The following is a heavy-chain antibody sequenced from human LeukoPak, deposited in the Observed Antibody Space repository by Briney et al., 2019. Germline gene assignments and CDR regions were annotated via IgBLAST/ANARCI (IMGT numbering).Heavy chain of an antibody. CDR1: GGSISSGGYY. V-gene: IGHV4-31*03. Sequence: SETLSLTCTVSGGSISSGGYYWSWLRQHPGKGLEWIGYIYYSGSTYYNPSLKSRVTISVDTSKNQFSLKLSSVSAADTAVYYCARVTSCIAARPEDFDHWGQGTLVTVSS. J-gene: IGHJ4*02. D-gene: IGHD6-6*01. CDR3: ARVTSCIAARPEDFDH. CDR2: IYYSGST.